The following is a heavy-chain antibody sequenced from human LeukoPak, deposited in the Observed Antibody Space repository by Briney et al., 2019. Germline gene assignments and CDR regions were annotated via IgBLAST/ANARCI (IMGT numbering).Heavy chain of an antibody. Sequence: PSETLSRTCTVSGGSISSYYWNWIRQPPGKGLEWIGFIYSSGSTNYNPSLKSRVTISVDTSKNQFSLKLRYVTDADTAVYHCARGGSSSWRIGYYFDFWGQGALVTVSS. CDR1: GGSISSYY. CDR2: IYSSGST. D-gene: IGHD6-13*01. CDR3: ARGGSSSWRIGYYFDF. V-gene: IGHV4-59*01. J-gene: IGHJ4*02.